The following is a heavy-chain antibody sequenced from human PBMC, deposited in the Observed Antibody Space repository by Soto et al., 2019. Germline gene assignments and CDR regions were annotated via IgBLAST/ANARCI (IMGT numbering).Heavy chain of an antibody. CDR3: ARERPDGARLDP. CDR2: IYYSGST. CDR1: GGSISSGDYY. D-gene: IGHD6-6*01. V-gene: IGHV4-30-4*01. Sequence: QVQLQESGPGLVKPSQTLSLTCTVSGGSISSGDYYWSWIRQPPGKGLEWIGYIYYSGSTYYNPSLKGRVTISVATSKNQFSLKLSSVTAADTAVYYCARERPDGARLDPWGQGTLVTVSS. J-gene: IGHJ5*02.